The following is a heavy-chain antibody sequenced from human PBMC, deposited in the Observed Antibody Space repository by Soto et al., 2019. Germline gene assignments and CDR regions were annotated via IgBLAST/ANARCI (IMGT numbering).Heavy chain of an antibody. CDR3: ARQVTGTTPRSDYYYYGMDV. D-gene: IGHD1-7*01. Sequence: GESLKISCKGSGYSFTSYWIGWVRQMPGKGLEWMGIIYPGDSDTRYSPSFQGQVTISADKSISTAYLQWSSLKASDTAMYYCARQVTGTTPRSDYYYYGMDVWGQGTTVTVSS. V-gene: IGHV5-51*01. CDR2: IYPGDSDT. J-gene: IGHJ6*02. CDR1: GYSFTSYW.